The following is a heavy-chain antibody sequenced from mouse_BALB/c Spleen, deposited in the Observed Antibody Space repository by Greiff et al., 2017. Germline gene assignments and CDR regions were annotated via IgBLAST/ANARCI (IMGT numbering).Heavy chain of an antibody. Sequence: EVQLQQSGTVLARPGASVKMSCKASGYSFTSYWMHWVKQRPGQGLEWIGAIYPGNSDTSYNQKFKGKAKLTAVTSASTAYMELSSLTNEDSAVYYCTRLGGNYYYFDYWGQGTTLTVSS. D-gene: IGHD2-1*01. CDR2: IYPGNSDT. V-gene: IGHV1-5*01. CDR3: TRLGGNYYYFDY. CDR1: GYSFTSYW. J-gene: IGHJ2*01.